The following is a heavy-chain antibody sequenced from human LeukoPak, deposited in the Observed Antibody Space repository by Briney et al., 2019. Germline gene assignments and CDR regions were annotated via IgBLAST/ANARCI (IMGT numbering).Heavy chain of an antibody. D-gene: IGHD6-13*01. CDR1: GFTFSSYG. J-gene: IGHJ6*04. CDR3: ARNGILGIAAAVDV. CDR2: IQYDGSNK. V-gene: IGHV3-30*19. Sequence: GGSLRLSCAASGFTFSSYGMHWVRQAPGKGLEWVAFIQYDGSNKNYADSVKGRFTISRENSKNTLYLQMNSLRAEDTAVYYCARNGILGIAAAVDVWGKGTTVTVSS.